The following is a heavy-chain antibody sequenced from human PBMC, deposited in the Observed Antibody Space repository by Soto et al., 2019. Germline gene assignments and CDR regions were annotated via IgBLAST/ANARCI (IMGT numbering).Heavy chain of an antibody. J-gene: IGHJ6*02. V-gene: IGHV3-74*01. CDR1: GFTFSSYW. CDR3: ARDPVTTYYYYGMDV. Sequence: PGGSLRLSCAASGFTFSSYWMHWVRQAPGKGLVWVSRINSDGSSTSYADSVKGRFTISRDNAENTLYLQMNSLRAEDTAVYYCARDPVTTYYYYGMDVWGQGTTVTVSS. CDR2: INSDGSST. D-gene: IGHD4-17*01.